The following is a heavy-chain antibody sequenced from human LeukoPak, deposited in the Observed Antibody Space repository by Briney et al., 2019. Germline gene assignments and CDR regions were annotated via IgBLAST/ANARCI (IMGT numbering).Heavy chain of an antibody. Sequence: ASVKVSCKASGGTFSSYAISWVRQAPGQGLEWMGGIIPIFGTANYAQKSQGRVTITADESTSTAYMELSSLRSEDTAVYYCARGGSSSGYLTDYWGQGTLVTVSS. J-gene: IGHJ4*02. CDR1: GGTFSSYA. CDR3: ARGGSSSGYLTDY. CDR2: IIPIFGTA. V-gene: IGHV1-69*13. D-gene: IGHD6-19*01.